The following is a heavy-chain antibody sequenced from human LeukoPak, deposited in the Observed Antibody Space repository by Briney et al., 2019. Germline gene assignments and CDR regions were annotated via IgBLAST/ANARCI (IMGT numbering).Heavy chain of an antibody. D-gene: IGHD6-19*01. CDR2: ISGSGGST. CDR3: AKAPGSSGWYFDAFDI. Sequence: SGGPLRLSCAASGFTFSSYAMSWVRQAPGKGLEWVSAISGSGGSTYYADSVKGRFTISRDNSKNTLSLQMNSLRAEDTAVYYCAKAPGSSGWYFDAFDIWGQGTMVTVSS. CDR1: GFTFSSYA. J-gene: IGHJ3*02. V-gene: IGHV3-23*01.